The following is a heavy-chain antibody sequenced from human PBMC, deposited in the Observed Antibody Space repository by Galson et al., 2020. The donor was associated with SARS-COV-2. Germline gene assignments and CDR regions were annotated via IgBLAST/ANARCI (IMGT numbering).Heavy chain of an antibody. Sequence: ASVKVYCKVSGYTLTELSMHWVRQAPGKGLEWMGGFDPEDGETIYAQKFQGRVTMTEDTSTDTAYMELGSLRSEDTAVYYCATGPPYCSSTSCYNWFDPWGQGTLVTVSS. J-gene: IGHJ5*02. CDR3: ATGPPYCSSTSCYNWFDP. CDR2: FDPEDGET. V-gene: IGHV1-24*01. CDR1: GYTLTELS. D-gene: IGHD2-2*01.